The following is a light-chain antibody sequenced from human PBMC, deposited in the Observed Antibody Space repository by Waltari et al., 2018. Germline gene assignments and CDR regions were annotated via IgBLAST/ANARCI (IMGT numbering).Light chain of an antibody. Sequence: YVLTPPPSVSVAPGETARITCGGDNIVRTSLPWYQQKPGQAPVLVVYDDHDRPSGIPERVSGFNSGNTATLMISRVEAGDEAEYFCQVWDTSGDHVKSIFGGGTKVTVL. V-gene: IGLV3-21*02. CDR3: QVWDTSGDHVKSI. CDR2: DDH. CDR1: NIVRTS. J-gene: IGLJ2*01.